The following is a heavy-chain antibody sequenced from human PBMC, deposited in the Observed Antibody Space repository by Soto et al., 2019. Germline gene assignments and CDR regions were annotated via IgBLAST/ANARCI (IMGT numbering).Heavy chain of an antibody. CDR2: IWYDGSRI. CDR3: ARWYYGSVRNYGMDV. J-gene: IGHJ6*02. V-gene: IGHV3-33*01. Sequence: QVQLVESGGGVVQPGTSLRLSCAASGFTFTSHGMHWVRQAPGKGLDWVAVIWYDGSRIYYADSVEGRFTISRDNSKNTLYLQMDSMRAETTAVYYCARWYYGSVRNYGMDVWGQGTTVTVSS. CDR1: GFTFTSHG. D-gene: IGHD3-10*01.